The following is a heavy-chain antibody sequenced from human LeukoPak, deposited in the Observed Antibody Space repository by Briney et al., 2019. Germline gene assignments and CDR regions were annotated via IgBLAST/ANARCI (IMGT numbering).Heavy chain of an antibody. CDR1: GFTFSNYA. Sequence: PGRSLRLSCAASGFTFSNYAMHWVRQAPGKGLKWVAVISYDGSNKYYADSVKGRFTISRDNSKNTLYLQMNSLRAEDTAVYYCARAPRGSSSWYYFDYWGQGTLVTVSS. J-gene: IGHJ4*02. CDR2: ISYDGSNK. V-gene: IGHV3-30*04. CDR3: ARAPRGSSSWYYFDY. D-gene: IGHD6-13*01.